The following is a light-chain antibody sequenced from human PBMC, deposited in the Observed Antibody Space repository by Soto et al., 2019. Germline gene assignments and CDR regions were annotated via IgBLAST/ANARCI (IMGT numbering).Light chain of an antibody. J-gene: IGLJ1*01. CDR2: DVS. V-gene: IGLV2-14*01. CDR1: SSDIGGYNY. CDR3: SSYTSGSTFYV. Sequence: QSALTQPASVSGSPGQSTTISCTGTSSDIGGYNYVSWFQQHPGKAPKLMISDVSNRPSGVSNRFSGSKSGNTASLTISGLQAEDEADYYCSSYTSGSTFYVFGTGTKVTVL.